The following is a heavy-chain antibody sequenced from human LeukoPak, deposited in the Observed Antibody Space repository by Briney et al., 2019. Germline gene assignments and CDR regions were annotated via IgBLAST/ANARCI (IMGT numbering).Heavy chain of an antibody. CDR1: GYTFTSYD. Sequence: GASVKVSCKASGYTFTSYDINWVRQATGQGLEWMGWMNPNSGNTGYAQKFQGWVTMTRDTSISTAYMELSRLRSDDTAVYYCARARIAAAGTVDYWGQGTLVTVSS. CDR3: ARARIAAAGTVDY. D-gene: IGHD6-13*01. J-gene: IGHJ4*02. CDR2: MNPNSGNT. V-gene: IGHV1-8*02.